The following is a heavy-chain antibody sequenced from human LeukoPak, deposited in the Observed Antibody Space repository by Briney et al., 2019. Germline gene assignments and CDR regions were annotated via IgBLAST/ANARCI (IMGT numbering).Heavy chain of an antibody. J-gene: IGHJ4*02. CDR1: GFTFDDYG. D-gene: IGHD3-22*01. V-gene: IGHV3-20*01. CDR3: ARVDYYDSSGYYYAPLDY. Sequence: GGSLRHSCAASGFTFDDYGMSWVRQAPGKGLEWVSGINWNGGSTGYADSVKGRFTISRDNAKNSLYLQMNSLRAEDTALYHCARVDYYDSSGYYYAPLDYWGQGTLVTVSS. CDR2: INWNGGST.